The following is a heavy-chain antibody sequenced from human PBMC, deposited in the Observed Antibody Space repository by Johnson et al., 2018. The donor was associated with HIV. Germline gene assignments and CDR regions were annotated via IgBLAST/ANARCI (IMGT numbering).Heavy chain of an antibody. D-gene: IGHD5-18*01. CDR2: ISYDGSTK. J-gene: IGHJ3*01. CDR1: GFTFSSHG. Sequence: QMQLVESGGGVVQPGRSLRLSCAASGFTFSSHGMHWVRQAPGKGLEWVAVISYDGSTKYYADSVKGRFTISRDNSKNSLYLQMNTLRAEDTAVYYCARDQRGGYSYGDAFDFWGQGTVVSVST. V-gene: IGHV3-30*19. CDR3: ARDQRGGYSYGDAFDF.